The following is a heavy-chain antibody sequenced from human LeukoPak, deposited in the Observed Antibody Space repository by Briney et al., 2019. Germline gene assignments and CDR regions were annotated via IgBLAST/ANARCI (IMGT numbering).Heavy chain of an antibody. Sequence: SVKVSCKASGGTFSSYAISWVRQAPGQGLEWMGRIIPILGIANYAQKFQSRVTITADKSTSTAYMELSSLRSEDTAVYYCARGSRTYNWNDYSFDYWGQGTLVTVSS. V-gene: IGHV1-69*04. CDR2: IIPILGIA. CDR1: GGTFSSYA. CDR3: ARGSRTYNWNDYSFDY. J-gene: IGHJ4*02. D-gene: IGHD1-1*01.